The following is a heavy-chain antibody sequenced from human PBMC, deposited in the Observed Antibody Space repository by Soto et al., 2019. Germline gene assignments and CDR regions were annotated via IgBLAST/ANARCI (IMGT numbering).Heavy chain of an antibody. CDR3: TSFDSNGYYPQNNY. Sequence: SVKVSCKVSGGSFSSFSINWVRQAPGQRFEWMGGIIPILGTANFTQKFQDRVTFTADESTATAYMTLSSLTSEDTAFYYCTSFDSNGYYPQNNYWGPGTQVTVS. CDR1: GGSFSSFS. V-gene: IGHV1-69*13. J-gene: IGHJ4*02. D-gene: IGHD3-22*01. CDR2: IIPILGTA.